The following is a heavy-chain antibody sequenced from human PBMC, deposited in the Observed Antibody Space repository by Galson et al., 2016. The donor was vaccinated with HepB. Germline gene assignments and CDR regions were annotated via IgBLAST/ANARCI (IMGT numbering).Heavy chain of an antibody. D-gene: IGHD5-12*01. J-gene: IGHJ4*02. CDR2: ITSRGNYI. V-gene: IGHV3-21*01. Sequence: SLRLSCAASGFSFSSYSMTWVRQAPGKGLEWVSAITSRGNYIHYADSVKGRFTISRDNAKQSLFLQMNGLRAEDTAVYYCARDVSGYSGVQWGQGTLVTVST. CDR3: ARDVSGYSGVQ. CDR1: GFSFSSYS.